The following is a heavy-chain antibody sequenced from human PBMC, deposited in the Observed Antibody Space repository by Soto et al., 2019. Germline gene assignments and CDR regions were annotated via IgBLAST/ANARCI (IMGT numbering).Heavy chain of an antibody. D-gene: IGHD6-6*01. J-gene: IGHJ6*02. CDR3: ARPEGVSSSGGDYYYYYGMDV. Sequence: PSETQSLISITSGGSISSSSYYWGWIRQPPGEGLEWIGSIYYSGSTYYNPSLKSRVTISIDTSKNQFSLKLSSVTAADTAVYYCARPEGVSSSGGDYYYYYGMDVWGQGTTVTVSS. CDR1: GGSISSSSYY. CDR2: IYYSGST. V-gene: IGHV4-39*01.